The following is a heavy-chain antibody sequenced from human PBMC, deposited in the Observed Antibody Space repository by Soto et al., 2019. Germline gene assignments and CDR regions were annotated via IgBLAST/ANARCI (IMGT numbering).Heavy chain of an antibody. J-gene: IGHJ4*02. V-gene: IGHV4-39*01. Sequence: QLQLQESGPGLVKPSETLSLTCTVSGGSISSSSYYWGWIRQPPGKGLEWIGSIYYSGSTYYNPSLKSRVTISVNTSKNQYPQKQSSVTAADTAVYYCARFDYGDYYFDYWGQGTLVTVSS. CDR2: IYYSGST. CDR3: ARFDYGDYYFDY. D-gene: IGHD4-17*01. CDR1: GGSISSSSYY.